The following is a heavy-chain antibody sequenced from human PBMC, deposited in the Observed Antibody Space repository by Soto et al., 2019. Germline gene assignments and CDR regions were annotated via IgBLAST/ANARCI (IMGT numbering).Heavy chain of an antibody. V-gene: IGHV3-23*01. J-gene: IGHJ4*02. CDR1: GFTFSIYA. CDR2: ISGRGGST. Sequence: EVQLLESGGGLVQPGGSLRLSCAAAGFTFSIYAMSWVRQAPGKGLEWVSAISGRGGSTYYADSVKGRFTISRDNSQNTLYLQMNSLRAADTAVYYCAKATLGGAATLIRDYWGQGTLVTVSS. D-gene: IGHD6-13*01. CDR3: AKATLGGAATLIRDY.